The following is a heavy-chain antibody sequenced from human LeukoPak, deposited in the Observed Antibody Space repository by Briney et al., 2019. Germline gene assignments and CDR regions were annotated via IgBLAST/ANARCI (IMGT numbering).Heavy chain of an antibody. Sequence: SETLSLTCTVSGGSISSYYWSWIRQPPGKGLEWIGYTYYSGSTNYNPSLKSRVTISVDTSKNQFSLKLSSVTAADTAVYYCAVGATTIGAFDIWGQGTMVTVSS. CDR3: AVGATTIGAFDI. D-gene: IGHD1-26*01. V-gene: IGHV4-59*01. CDR1: GGSISSYY. J-gene: IGHJ3*02. CDR2: TYYSGST.